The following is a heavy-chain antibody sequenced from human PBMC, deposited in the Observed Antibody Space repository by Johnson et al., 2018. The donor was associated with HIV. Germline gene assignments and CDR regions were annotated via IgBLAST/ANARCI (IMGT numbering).Heavy chain of an antibody. V-gene: IGHV3-30-3*01. Sequence: QVQLVESGGGLIQPGGSLRLSCAASGFTFSSFAIHWVRQAPGKGLEWVAVISYDGSDKYYADSVKGRFTISRDNSKNTLYLQMNSLRAEDTAVYYCARERDTDMAGDAFDIWGQGTMVTVSS. D-gene: IGHD5-18*01. CDR3: ARERDTDMAGDAFDI. J-gene: IGHJ3*02. CDR1: GFTFSSFA. CDR2: ISYDGSDK.